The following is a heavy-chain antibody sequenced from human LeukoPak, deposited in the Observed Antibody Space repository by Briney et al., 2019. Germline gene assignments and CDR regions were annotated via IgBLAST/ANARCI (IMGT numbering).Heavy chain of an antibody. V-gene: IGHV3-21*01. Sequence: GGSLRLSCAASGLTFSSYAVSWVRQAPGKGLEWVSAISGRSSHVYYGESVKGRFTISRDNAKNSLYLQLDSLGVEDTAVYYCGRAFPPLRTSSAGDLWGQGTLVTVSS. CDR1: GLTFSSYA. D-gene: IGHD3-16*01. CDR3: GRAFPPLRTSSAGDL. J-gene: IGHJ1*01. CDR2: ISGRSSHV.